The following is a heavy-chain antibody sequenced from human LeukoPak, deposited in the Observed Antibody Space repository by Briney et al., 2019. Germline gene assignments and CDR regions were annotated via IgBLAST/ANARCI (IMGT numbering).Heavy chain of an antibody. V-gene: IGHV3-21*01. Sequence: GGSLRLSCAASGFTFSSHSMSRVCQAPGKGLEWVSSIDSSSSHIYHADSMEGRFTISRDNAKNSLFLQMNSLRAEDTAVYYCARDFRTQLDGYSPPYHFDYWGQGALVTVSS. CDR1: GFTFSSHS. D-gene: IGHD5-24*01. CDR2: IDSSSSHI. J-gene: IGHJ4*02. CDR3: ARDFRTQLDGYSPPYHFDY.